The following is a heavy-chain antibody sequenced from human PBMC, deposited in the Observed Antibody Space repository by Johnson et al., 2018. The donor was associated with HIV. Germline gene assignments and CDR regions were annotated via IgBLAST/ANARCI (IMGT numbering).Heavy chain of an antibody. CDR2: INWNGGST. J-gene: IGHJ3*02. CDR3: ARDQAGTTDDAFDI. V-gene: IGHV3-20*04. Sequence: VQLVESGGGLVQPGRSLRLSCAASGFTFDDYGMSWVRQGPGKGLEWVSGINWNGGSTGYADSVKGRFTISRDNAKNSLYLQMNSLRAEDTAVYYCARDQAGTTDDAFDIWGQGTKVTVSS. D-gene: IGHD1-7*01. CDR1: GFTFDDYG.